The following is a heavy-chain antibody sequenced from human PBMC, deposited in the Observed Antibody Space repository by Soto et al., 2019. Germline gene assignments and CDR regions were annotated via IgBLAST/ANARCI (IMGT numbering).Heavy chain of an antibody. D-gene: IGHD4-4*01. CDR1: GYSISSGYY. CDR2: IYHSGST. Sequence: SETLSLTCAVSGYSISSGYYWSWIRQPPGKGLEWIGSIYHSGSTYYNPSLKSRVTISVDTSKNQCSLRLSSVTAADTAVYYCARENYSNYVYYYYYYGMDVWGQGTTVTASS. V-gene: IGHV4-38-2*02. J-gene: IGHJ6*02. CDR3: ARENYSNYVYYYYYYGMDV.